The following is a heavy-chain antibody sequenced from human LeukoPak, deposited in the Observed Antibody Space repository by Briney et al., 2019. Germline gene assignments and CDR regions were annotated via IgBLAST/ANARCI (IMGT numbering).Heavy chain of an antibody. CDR2: NDYTGGA. J-gene: IGHJ4*02. CDR1: GGSISSYY. Sequence: SETLSLTCTVSGGSISSYYWSWIRQPPGKGLEWIGNNDYTGGANYNPSLKSRVTILVDTSKNQFSLKLISVTAAATAVYFCARNGPHYYDNSGYLDSWGQGALVTVSS. CDR3: ARNGPHYYDNSGYLDS. D-gene: IGHD3-22*01. V-gene: IGHV4-59*01.